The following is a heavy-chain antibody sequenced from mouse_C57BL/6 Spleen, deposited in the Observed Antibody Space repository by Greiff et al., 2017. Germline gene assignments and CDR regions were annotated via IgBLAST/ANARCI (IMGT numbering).Heavy chain of an antibody. J-gene: IGHJ3*01. CDR1: GYAFSSYW. V-gene: IGHV1-80*01. D-gene: IGHD3-2*02. CDR3: ARREAAQATFWFAY. Sequence: QVQLQQSGAELVKPGASVKISCKASGYAFSSYWMNWVKQRPGKGLEWIGQIYPGDGDTNYNGKFKGKATLTADKSSSPAYMQLSSLTSEDSAVYFCARREAAQATFWFAYWGQGTLVTVSA. CDR2: IYPGDGDT.